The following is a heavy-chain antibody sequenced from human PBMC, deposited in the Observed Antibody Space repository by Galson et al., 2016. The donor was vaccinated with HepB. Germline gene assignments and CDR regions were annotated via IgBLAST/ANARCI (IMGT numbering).Heavy chain of an antibody. D-gene: IGHD3-10*01. CDR2: ISNTSTTI. CDR1: GFTFRSYN. CDR3: AREKGREFGELSYDDGLGV. J-gene: IGHJ6*02. Sequence: SLRLSCAASGFTFRSYNMNWVRQVPGKGLQWLSYISNTSTTIYYADSVKGRFTISRDNAKDSLYLQMNSLRDEDTAVYYCAREKGREFGELSYDDGLGVWSLCTTVTGSS. V-gene: IGHV3-48*02.